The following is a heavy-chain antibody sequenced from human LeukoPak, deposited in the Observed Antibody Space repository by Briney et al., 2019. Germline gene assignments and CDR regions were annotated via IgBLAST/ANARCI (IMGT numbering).Heavy chain of an antibody. CDR1: GFTFSSYA. V-gene: IGHV3-23*01. CDR3: AKDRGPHPLGRGAFDI. D-gene: IGHD7-27*01. J-gene: IGHJ3*02. CDR2: ISDSGGST. Sequence: QTGGSLRLSCAASGFTFSSYAMSWVRQAPGKGLEWVSAISDSGGSTYYADSVKGRFTISRGNSKNTLYLQMNSLRAEDTAVYYCAKDRGPHPLGRGAFDIWGQGTMVTVSS.